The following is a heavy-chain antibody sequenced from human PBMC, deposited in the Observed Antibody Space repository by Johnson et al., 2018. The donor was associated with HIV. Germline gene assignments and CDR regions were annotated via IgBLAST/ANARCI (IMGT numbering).Heavy chain of an antibody. D-gene: IGHD3-9*01. Sequence: QVQLVESGGGLVQPGGSLRLSCAASGFTVSSNYMSWVRQAPGKGLEWVSYISSSGSTLDYADSVKGRFTISRDNAKNSLYLQMNSLRAEDTAVYYCAREEGNYILTRGDAFDIWGQGTMVTVSS. CDR1: GFTVSSNY. CDR3: AREEGNYILTRGDAFDI. CDR2: ISSSGSTL. J-gene: IGHJ3*02. V-gene: IGHV3-11*04.